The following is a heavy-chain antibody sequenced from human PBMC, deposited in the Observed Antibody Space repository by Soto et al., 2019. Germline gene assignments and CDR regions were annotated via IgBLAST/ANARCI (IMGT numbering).Heavy chain of an antibody. CDR3: ARSAYYYGSGSYYNRAFDI. CDR2: IYYSGST. V-gene: IGHV4-31*03. CDR1: GGSISSGGYY. D-gene: IGHD3-10*01. Sequence: SSETLSLTCTVSGGSISSGGYYWSWIRQHPGKGLEWIGYIYYSGSTYYNPSLKSRVTISVDTSKNQFSLKLSSVTAADTAVYYCARSAYYYGSGSYYNRAFDIWGQGTMVT. J-gene: IGHJ3*02.